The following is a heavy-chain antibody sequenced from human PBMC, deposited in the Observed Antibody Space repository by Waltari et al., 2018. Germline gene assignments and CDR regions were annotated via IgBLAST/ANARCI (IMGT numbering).Heavy chain of an antibody. J-gene: IGHJ4*02. Sequence: QVQLVQSGADVRKPGASVKVYCKTSGYTFTDAYIHWVRQAPGQGLEWMGRMNPNNNYPIYEQKFQGRVTMTRDTSITTAYMELSSLTSDDTALYYCVTQRPWEDYWGQGTRVTVSP. CDR3: VTQRPWEDY. V-gene: IGHV1-2*06. CDR2: MNPNNNYP. D-gene: IGHD1-26*01. CDR1: GYTFTDAY.